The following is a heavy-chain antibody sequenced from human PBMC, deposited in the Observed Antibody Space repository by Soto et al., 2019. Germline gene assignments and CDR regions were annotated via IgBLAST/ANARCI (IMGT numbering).Heavy chain of an antibody. D-gene: IGHD1-7*01. CDR1: GYSFTSYW. CDR3: ARQVNTGTTPYYYGMDV. V-gene: IGHV5-10-1*01. Sequence: PGESLKISCKGSGYSFTSYWISWVRQMPGKGLEWMGRIDPSDSYTNYSPSFQGHVTISADKSISTAYLQWSSLKASDTAMYYCARQVNTGTTPYYYGMDVWGQGTTVTVSS. CDR2: IDPSDSYT. J-gene: IGHJ6*02.